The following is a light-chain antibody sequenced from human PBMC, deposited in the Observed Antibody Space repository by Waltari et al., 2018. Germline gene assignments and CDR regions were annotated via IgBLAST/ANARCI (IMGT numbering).Light chain of an antibody. CDR3: QHYVRLPVT. Sequence: SHGARQSLTWYLAWYQHKPVLAPRLPICDASSRAAGMAARFSGCVFETDFTLTISSLEPEDSAVYYCQHYVRLPVTFGQGTKVEI. CDR2: DAS. J-gene: IGKJ1*01. CDR1: QSLTWY. V-gene: IGKV3D-20*01.